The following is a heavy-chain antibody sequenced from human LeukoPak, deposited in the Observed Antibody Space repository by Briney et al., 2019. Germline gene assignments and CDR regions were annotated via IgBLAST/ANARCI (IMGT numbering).Heavy chain of an antibody. V-gene: IGHV3-7*01. CDR3: ARARNGGSFDP. Sequence: GGSLRLSCVDSGFTFSSHWMSWVRQAPGKGLEWVGNLEQDGSEIYYLDSVKGRFTISRDNAKNSLYLQMNSLRAEDTAVYYCARARNGGSFDPWGQGTLVTVSS. CDR1: GFTFSSHW. J-gene: IGHJ5*02. CDR2: LEQDGSEI. D-gene: IGHD3-16*01.